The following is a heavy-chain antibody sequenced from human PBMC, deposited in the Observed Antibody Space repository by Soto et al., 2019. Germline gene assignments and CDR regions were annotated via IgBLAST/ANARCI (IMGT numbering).Heavy chain of an antibody. V-gene: IGHV1-69*02. CDR2: IIPILGIA. D-gene: IGHD4-17*01. CDR3: ARTNDYGDYGPGAFDI. Sequence: QVQLVQSGAEVKKPGSSVKVSCKASGGTFSSYTISWVRQAPGQGLEWMGRIIPILGIANYAQKFQGRVTIPADKSTSTAYMELSSLRSEDTAVYYCARTNDYGDYGPGAFDIWGQGTMVAVSS. J-gene: IGHJ3*02. CDR1: GGTFSSYT.